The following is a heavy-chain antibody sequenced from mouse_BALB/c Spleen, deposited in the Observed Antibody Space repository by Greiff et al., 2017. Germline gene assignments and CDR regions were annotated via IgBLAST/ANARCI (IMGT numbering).Heavy chain of an antibody. CDR3: ARGGYYRYDEAWLAY. CDR2: ISDGGSYT. J-gene: IGHJ3*01. V-gene: IGHV5-4*02. CDR1: GFTFSDYY. Sequence: EVQRVESGGGLVKPGGSLKLSCAASGFTFSDYYMYWVRQTPEKRLEWVATISDGGSYTYYPDSVKGRFTISRDNAKNNLYLQMSSLKSEDTAMYYCARGGYYRYDEAWLAYWGQGTLVTVSA. D-gene: IGHD2-14*01.